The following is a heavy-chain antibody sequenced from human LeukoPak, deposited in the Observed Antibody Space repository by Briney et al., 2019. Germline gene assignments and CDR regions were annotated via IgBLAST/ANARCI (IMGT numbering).Heavy chain of an antibody. Sequence: PGESLKISCKGSGYSFTSYWIGWVRQMPGKGLEWMGIIYPGDSDTRYSPPFQGQVTISADKSISTAYLQWSSLKASDTAMYYCARGYYGSGRLFLFDPWGQGTLVTVSS. CDR1: GYSFTSYW. J-gene: IGHJ5*02. D-gene: IGHD3-10*01. CDR2: IYPGDSDT. V-gene: IGHV5-51*01. CDR3: ARGYYGSGRLFLFDP.